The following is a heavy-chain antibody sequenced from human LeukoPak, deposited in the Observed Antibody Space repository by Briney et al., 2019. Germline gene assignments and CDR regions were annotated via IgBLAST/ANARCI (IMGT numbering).Heavy chain of an antibody. Sequence: GGSLRLSCAASGFTFSSYWMSWVRQAPGKGLEWVAHIKQDGSEKYYVDSVKGRFTISRDNAKNSLYLQMNSLRAEDTAVYYCARGPTYYDFWSGYYLSYWGQGTLVTVSS. CDR1: GFTFSSYW. V-gene: IGHV3-7*01. CDR3: ARGPTYYDFWSGYYLSY. D-gene: IGHD3-3*01. CDR2: IKQDGSEK. J-gene: IGHJ4*02.